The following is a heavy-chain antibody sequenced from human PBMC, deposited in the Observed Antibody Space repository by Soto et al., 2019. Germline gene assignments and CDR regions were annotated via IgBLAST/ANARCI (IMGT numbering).Heavy chain of an antibody. V-gene: IGHV1-2*02. CDR3: ARVTYSGYDLPHYGMDV. CDR2: IKPNSGGI. D-gene: IGHD5-12*01. J-gene: IGHJ6*02. Sequence: QVHLVQSGAEVKKPGASVKVSCKASGYTFTNNYMHWVRQAPGQGLAWMGWIKPNSGGIKYAQKFQGRVTMTSDTSISTAYMELSSLRSDDTAVYFCARVTYSGYDLPHYGMDVWGQGTTVTVSS. CDR1: GYTFTNNY.